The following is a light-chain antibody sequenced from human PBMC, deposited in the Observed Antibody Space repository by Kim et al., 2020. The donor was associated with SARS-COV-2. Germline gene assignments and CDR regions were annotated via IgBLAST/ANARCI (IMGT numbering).Light chain of an antibody. J-gene: IGKJ1*01. V-gene: IGKV3-20*01. Sequence: APGESATPWGRAGQSLSGTCLAWYQQKPGPAPRLLVHGASSRATGIPDRFSGSGSGTDFTLIISRLEPEGFAVYYCQQYGTSPRAFGQGTKVDIK. CDR3: QQYGTSPRA. CDR2: GAS. CDR1: QSLSGTC.